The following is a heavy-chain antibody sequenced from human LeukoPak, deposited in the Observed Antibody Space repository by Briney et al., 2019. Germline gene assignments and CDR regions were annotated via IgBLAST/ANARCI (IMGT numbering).Heavy chain of an antibody. CDR1: GYTFTNYG. Sequence: GASVKVSCKASGYTFTNYGISWVRQAPGQGLEWMGWISAYNGNTNYAQKLQGRVTMTTDTSTSTAYMELRSLRSDDTAVYYCARDVRRSGYCSGGSCYSRLGYWGQGTLVTVSS. D-gene: IGHD2-15*01. V-gene: IGHV1-18*01. CDR2: ISAYNGNT. J-gene: IGHJ4*02. CDR3: ARDVRRSGYCSGGSCYSRLGY.